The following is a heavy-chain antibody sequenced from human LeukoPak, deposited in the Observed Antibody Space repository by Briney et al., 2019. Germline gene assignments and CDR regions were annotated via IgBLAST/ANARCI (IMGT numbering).Heavy chain of an antibody. Sequence: SETLSLTCTVSGFSISSYSWSWIRQPAGKGLEWIGRIYTSGSTNYNPSLKSRVTMSVDTSKNQFSLKLSSVTAADTAVYYCAARTPPLYSSSPGVDYWGQGTLVTVSS. CDR3: AARTPPLYSSSPGVDY. CDR1: GFSISSYS. CDR2: IYTSGST. D-gene: IGHD6-6*01. V-gene: IGHV4-4*07. J-gene: IGHJ4*02.